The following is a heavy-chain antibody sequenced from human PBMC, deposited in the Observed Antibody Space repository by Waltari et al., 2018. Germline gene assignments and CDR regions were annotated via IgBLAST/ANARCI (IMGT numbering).Heavy chain of an antibody. J-gene: IGHJ3*02. CDR1: GGTFSSSA. CDR3: ARPRKGVVAASDAFDI. V-gene: IGHV1-69*13. Sequence: QVQLVQSGAEVKQPGSSVKVSCKASGGTFSSSAISWVRQAPGQGLEWMGGIIPIFGTANYAQKFQGRVTITADESTSTAYMELSSLRSEDTAVYYCARPRKGVVAASDAFDIWGQGTMVTVSS. D-gene: IGHD2-15*01. CDR2: IIPIFGTA.